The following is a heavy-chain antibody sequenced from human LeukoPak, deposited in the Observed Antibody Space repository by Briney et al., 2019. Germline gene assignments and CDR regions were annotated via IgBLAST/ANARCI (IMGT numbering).Heavy chain of an antibody. CDR3: AKDHSGSYDY. CDR1: GFTFSSYA. CDR2: ISGSGGST. V-gene: IGHV3-23*01. Sequence: GGSLRLSWAASGFTFSSYAMSGFRQAQGRGLEGVSAISGSGGSTYYADSVKGRFTISRDNSKNTLYLHMNSLRAEDTAVYYCAKDHSGSYDYWGQGTLVTVSS. J-gene: IGHJ4*02. D-gene: IGHD1-26*01.